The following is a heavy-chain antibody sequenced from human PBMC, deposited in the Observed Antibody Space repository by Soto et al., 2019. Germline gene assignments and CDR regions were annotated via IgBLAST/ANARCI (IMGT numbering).Heavy chain of an antibody. CDR1: GFSLSSIGMG. J-gene: IGHJ4*02. CDR2: IYWDDDN. CDR3: ARLTRGVYASGRLWEKFDY. D-gene: IGHD4-17*01. Sequence: QITVKESGLTLVKPTETLTLTCTFSGFSLSSIGMGVGWIRQPPGKALEWLALIYWDDDNSYSPSLSSRLTITKDPSNNDVALTMTTMAPVDTATYFSARLTRGVYASGRLWEKFDYWGQGTLVTVSS. V-gene: IGHV2-5*02.